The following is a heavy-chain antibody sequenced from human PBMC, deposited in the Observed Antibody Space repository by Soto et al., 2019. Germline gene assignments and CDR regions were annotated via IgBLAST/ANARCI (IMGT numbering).Heavy chain of an antibody. J-gene: IGHJ4*02. V-gene: IGHV3-49*03. CDR1: GFTFGDYA. CDR3: TRVLGYYDSSGYYYVGYYFDY. CDR2: IRSKAYGGTT. Sequence: SLRLSCTASGFTFGDYAMSWFRQAPGKGLEWVGFIRSKAYGGTTEYAASVKGRFTIPRDDSKSIAYLQMNSLKTEDTAVYYCTRVLGYYDSSGYYYVGYYFDYWGQGTLVTVSS. D-gene: IGHD3-22*01.